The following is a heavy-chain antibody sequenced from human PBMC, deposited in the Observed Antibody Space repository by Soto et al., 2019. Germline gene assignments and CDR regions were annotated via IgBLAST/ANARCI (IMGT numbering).Heavy chain of an antibody. CDR1: GGSISSGGYY. V-gene: IGHV4-31*03. Sequence: SETLSLTCTVSGGSISSGGYYWSWIRQHPGKGLEWIGYIYYSGSTYYNPSLKSRVTISVDTSKNQFSLKLSSVTAADTAVYYCARVSYGRGDHDYWGQGTLVTVSS. J-gene: IGHJ4*02. CDR2: IYYSGST. D-gene: IGHD4-17*01. CDR3: ARVSYGRGDHDY.